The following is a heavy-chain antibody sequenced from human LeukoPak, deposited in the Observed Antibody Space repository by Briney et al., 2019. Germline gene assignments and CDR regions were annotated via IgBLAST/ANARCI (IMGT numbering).Heavy chain of an antibody. Sequence: STIYYADSVKGRFTISRDNAKNSLYLQMNSLRAEDTAVYYCAVLLWFGELPRAGYYGMDVWGQGTTVTVSS. D-gene: IGHD3-10*01. J-gene: IGHJ6*02. CDR2: STI. V-gene: IGHV3-48*03. CDR3: AVLLWFGELPRAGYYGMDV.